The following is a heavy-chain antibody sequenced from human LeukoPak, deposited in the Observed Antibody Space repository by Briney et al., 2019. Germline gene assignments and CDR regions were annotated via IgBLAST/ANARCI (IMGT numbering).Heavy chain of an antibody. V-gene: IGHV1-58*02. CDR2: IVVGSGNI. CDR3: AGYCGGDCLYDY. CDR1: GFTFTNSA. D-gene: IGHD2-21*02. Sequence: ASVKVSCKASGFTFTNSAMQWVRQARGQRLEWIGWIVVGSGNINYAQKFQERVTITRDMSTSTAYMELSSLRSEDTAVYYCAGYCGGDCLYDYWGQGTLVTVSS. J-gene: IGHJ4*02.